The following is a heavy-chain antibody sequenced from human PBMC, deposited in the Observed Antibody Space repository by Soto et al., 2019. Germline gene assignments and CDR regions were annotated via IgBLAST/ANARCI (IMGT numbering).Heavy chain of an antibody. D-gene: IGHD2-15*01. J-gene: IGHJ4*02. CDR1: GFTFSSYA. Sequence: GGSLRLSCAASGFTFSSYAMSWVRQAPGKGLEWVSTISGSGFSTYYADSVKGRFTISRDNSKNTLYLQMNSLRAEDTAVYYCAKGLGYCSGGSCPIDYWGQGTLVTVSS. CDR3: AKGLGYCSGGSCPIDY. V-gene: IGHV3-23*01. CDR2: ISGSGFST.